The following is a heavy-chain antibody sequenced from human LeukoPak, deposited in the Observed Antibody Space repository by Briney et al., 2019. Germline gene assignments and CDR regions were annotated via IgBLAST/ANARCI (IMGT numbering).Heavy chain of an antibody. CDR3: ARGWFGELPFDY. Sequence: ASVKVSCKAFGYSFIRHHIHWVRQAPGQGLEWMGWISAYNGNTNYAQKLQGRVTMTTDTSTSTAYMELRSLRSDDTAVYYCARGWFGELPFDYWGQGTLVTVSS. CDR2: ISAYNGNT. V-gene: IGHV1-18*01. CDR1: GYSFIRHH. D-gene: IGHD3-10*01. J-gene: IGHJ4*02.